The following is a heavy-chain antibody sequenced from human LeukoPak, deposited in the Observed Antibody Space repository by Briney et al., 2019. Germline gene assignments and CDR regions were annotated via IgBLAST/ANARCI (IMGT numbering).Heavy chain of an antibody. CDR1: GGSISSYY. Sequence: SETLSLTCTVSGGSISSYYWSWIRQPPGKGLEWIGYIYYSGSTNYNPSLKSRVTISVDTSKNQFSLKLSSVTAADTAVYYCARQPSGGYYYDSSGYPFDYWGQGTLVTVSS. D-gene: IGHD3-22*01. J-gene: IGHJ4*02. CDR3: ARQPSGGYYYDSSGYPFDY. CDR2: IYYSGST. V-gene: IGHV4-59*08.